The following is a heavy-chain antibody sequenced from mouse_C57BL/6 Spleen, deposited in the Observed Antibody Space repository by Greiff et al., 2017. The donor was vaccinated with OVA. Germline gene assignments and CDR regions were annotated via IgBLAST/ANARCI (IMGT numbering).Heavy chain of an antibody. CDR2: INPGNGGT. CDR3: AREEIYYGNLSYWYFDV. Sequence: QVQLQQPGTELVKPGASVKLSCKASGYTFTSYWMHWVKQRPGHGLEWIGNINPGNGGTNYNEKFKSKATLTVDKSSSTAYMQLSSLTSEDSAVYYCAREEIYYGNLSYWYFDVWGTGTTVTVSS. J-gene: IGHJ1*03. D-gene: IGHD2-1*01. CDR1: GYTFTSYW. V-gene: IGHV1-53*01.